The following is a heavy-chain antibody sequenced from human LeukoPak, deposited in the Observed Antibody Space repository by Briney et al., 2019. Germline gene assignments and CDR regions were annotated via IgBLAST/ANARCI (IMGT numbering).Heavy chain of an antibody. D-gene: IGHD1-26*01. J-gene: IGHJ4*02. CDR2: IYYSGST. V-gene: IGHV4-59*01. Sequence: SETLSLTCTVSGGSISSYYWSWLRQPPGKGLEWIGYIYYSGSTNYNPSLKSRVTISVDTSKNQFSLKLSSVTAADTAVYYCARESGSYHYFDYWGQGTLVTVSS. CDR1: GGSISSYY. CDR3: ARESGSYHYFDY.